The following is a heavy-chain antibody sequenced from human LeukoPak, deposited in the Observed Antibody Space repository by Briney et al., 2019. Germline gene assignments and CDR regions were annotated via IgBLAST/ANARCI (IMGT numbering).Heavy chain of an antibody. CDR3: ARDQLGYCSSTSCYPYYYGMDV. Sequence: SETLSLTCSVSGDSISSSSYYWAWIRQPPGKGLEWIGSIYYSGTTYYNPSLKSRVTISVDTSKNQFSLKLSSVTAADTAVYYCARDQLGYCSSTSCYPYYYGMDVWGQGTTVTVSS. V-gene: IGHV4-39*07. D-gene: IGHD2-2*01. J-gene: IGHJ6*02. CDR1: GDSISSSSYY. CDR2: IYYSGTT.